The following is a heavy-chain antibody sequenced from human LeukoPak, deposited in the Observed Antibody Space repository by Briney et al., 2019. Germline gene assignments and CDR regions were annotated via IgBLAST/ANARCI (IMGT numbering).Heavy chain of an antibody. D-gene: IGHD5-18*01. J-gene: IGHJ6*03. CDR1: GFTFST. CDR3: ARVGTPMVTIVAPYYMGV. Sequence: GGSLRLSCAASGFTFSTMNWDRQGPGTGLEWVSFISISSSYIYYADAVKGRFTISRDNAKNSLYLQMNSLRAEDTAVYYCARVGTPMVTIVAPYYMGVWGKGTTVTVSS. CDR2: ISISSSYI. V-gene: IGHV3-21*01.